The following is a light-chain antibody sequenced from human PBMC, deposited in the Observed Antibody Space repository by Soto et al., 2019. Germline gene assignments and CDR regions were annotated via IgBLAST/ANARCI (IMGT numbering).Light chain of an antibody. Sequence: QSVLTQPPSVSAAPGQRVTISCSGSSSNIGNNYVSWYQQLPGTAPKLLIYDNNKRPSGIPDRFSGSKSGTSAALGITGLQTGDEADFYCGTWDGSLSAVVFGGGTKVTVL. J-gene: IGLJ2*01. CDR1: SSNIGNNY. CDR2: DNN. V-gene: IGLV1-51*01. CDR3: GTWDGSLSAVV.